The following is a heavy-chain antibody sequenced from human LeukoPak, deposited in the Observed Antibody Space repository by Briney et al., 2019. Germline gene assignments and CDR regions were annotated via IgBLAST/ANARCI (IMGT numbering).Heavy chain of an antibody. CDR2: IYCSGST. J-gene: IGHJ5*02. V-gene: IGHV4-59*01. CDR3: ARSGSWYLNWFDP. D-gene: IGHD6-13*01. Sequence: SETLSLTCTVSGGSISSYYWSWIRQPPGKGLEWIGYIYCSGSTNYNPSLKSRVTISVDTSKNQFSLKLSSVTAADTAVYYCARSGSWYLNWFDPWGQGTLVTVSS. CDR1: GGSISSYY.